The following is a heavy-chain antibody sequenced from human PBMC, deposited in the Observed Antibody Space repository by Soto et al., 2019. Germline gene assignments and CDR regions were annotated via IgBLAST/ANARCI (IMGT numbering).Heavy chain of an antibody. CDR1: GFTFSSYS. J-gene: IGHJ2*01. CDR3: ARGRSPEYYDILTGSYWYFDL. CDR2: ISSSSSTI. Sequence: GGSLRLSCAASGFTFSSYSMNWVRQAPGKGLEWVSYISSSSSTIYYADSVKGRFTISRDNAKNSLYLQMNSLRDEDTAVYYCARGRSPEYYDILTGSYWYFDLWGRGTLVTVSS. V-gene: IGHV3-48*02. D-gene: IGHD3-9*01.